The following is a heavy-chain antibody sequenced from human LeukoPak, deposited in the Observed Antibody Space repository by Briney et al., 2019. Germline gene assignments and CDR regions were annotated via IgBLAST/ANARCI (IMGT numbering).Heavy chain of an antibody. D-gene: IGHD6-19*01. J-gene: IGHJ4*02. V-gene: IGHV4-4*02. CDR3: ARRGSGWSR. CDR2: INHSGST. Sequence: SGTLSLTCGVSGGSISSSYWWSWVRQPPGKGLEWIGEINHSGSTNYNPSLKSRVTISVDTSKNQFSLKLSSVTAADTAVYYCARRGSGWSRWGQGTLVTVSS. CDR1: GGSISSSYW.